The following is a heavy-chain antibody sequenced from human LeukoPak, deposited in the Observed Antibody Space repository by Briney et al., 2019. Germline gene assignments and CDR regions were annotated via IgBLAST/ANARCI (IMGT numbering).Heavy chain of an antibody. Sequence: SQTLSLTCAVSGGSIGSGGYSWSWIRQPPGKGLEWIGYIYHSGSTYYNPSLKSRVTISLDRSKNQFSLNLSSVTAADTAVYYCASSKIEGHFDYWGQGTLVTVSS. CDR1: GGSIGSGGYS. CDR2: IYHSGST. D-gene: IGHD4-11*01. J-gene: IGHJ4*02. CDR3: ASSKIEGHFDY. V-gene: IGHV4-30-2*01.